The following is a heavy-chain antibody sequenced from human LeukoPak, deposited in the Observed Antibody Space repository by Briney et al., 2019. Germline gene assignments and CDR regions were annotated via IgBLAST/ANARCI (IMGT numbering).Heavy chain of an antibody. Sequence: QTGGSLRLSCAASGFTFSDYWMHWVRQAPGKGLVWVSHISGDGSITNYADSVKGRFTISRDNAKNTVYLHMNSLRAEDTAVYYCARDRAGYCSGGSCPWGQGTLVTVSS. J-gene: IGHJ5*02. CDR3: ARDRAGYCSGGSCP. CDR2: ISGDGSIT. V-gene: IGHV3-74*01. CDR1: GFTFSDYW. D-gene: IGHD2-15*01.